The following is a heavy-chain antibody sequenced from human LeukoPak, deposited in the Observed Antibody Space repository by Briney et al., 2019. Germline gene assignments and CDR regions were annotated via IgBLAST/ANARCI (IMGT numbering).Heavy chain of an antibody. CDR1: GVSISSDKYY. Sequence: KPSQTLSLTCTVSGVSISSDKYYWSWIRQRPGKGLEWIGYMYYSGSISYNPSLKSRVSISLGTPKNQFSLKLTSVTAADTAVYYCATPYCGTISCLDVFDIWGQGTMVTVSS. CDR3: ATPYCGTISCLDVFDI. J-gene: IGHJ3*02. CDR2: MYYSGSI. V-gene: IGHV4-31*03. D-gene: IGHD2-21*01.